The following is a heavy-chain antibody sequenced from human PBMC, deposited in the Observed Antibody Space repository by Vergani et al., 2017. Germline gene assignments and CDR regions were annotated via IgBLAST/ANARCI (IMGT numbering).Heavy chain of an antibody. CDR3: ARMGGYDEGDAFQIGYLDS. CDR1: GDYISSGVYY. V-gene: IGHV4-31*03. CDR2: IYSTGSN. D-gene: IGHD3-22*01. J-gene: IGHJ4*02. Sequence: QVPLQESGPGLVKPSQTLSLTCSVSGDYISSGVYYWNWIRQHPGKGLEWIGYIYSTGSNHHNPSLRRRINMSVDTSKNQFSLKLNSVTAADTAMYYCARMGGYDEGDAFQIGYLDSWLPGSLETVSS.